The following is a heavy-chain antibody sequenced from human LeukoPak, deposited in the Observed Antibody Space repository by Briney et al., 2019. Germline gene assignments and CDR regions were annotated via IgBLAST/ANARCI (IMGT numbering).Heavy chain of an antibody. CDR3: AMNYYYDSSGYYSGAFDI. CDR2: ISGDGGSK. D-gene: IGHD3-22*01. V-gene: IGHV3-43*02. J-gene: IGHJ3*02. CDR1: GFTFDDYA. Sequence: GGSLRLSCAASGFTFDDYAMHWVRQAPGKGLEWVSLISGDGGSKYYADSVKGRFTISRDNSKNSLYLQMNSLRTEDTALYYCAMNYYYDSSGYYSGAFDIWGQGTMVTVSS.